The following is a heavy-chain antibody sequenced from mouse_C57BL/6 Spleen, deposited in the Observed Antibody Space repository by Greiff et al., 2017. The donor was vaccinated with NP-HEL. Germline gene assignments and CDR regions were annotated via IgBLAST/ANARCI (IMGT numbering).Heavy chain of an antibody. Sequence: EVQGVESGGGLVKPGGSLKLSCAASGFTFSDYGMHWVRQAPEKGLEWVAYISSGSSTIYYADTVKGRFTISRDNAKNTLFLQMTSLRSEDTAMYYCARLITTVVERFAYWGQGTLVTVSA. CDR3: ARLITTVVERFAY. CDR2: ISSGSSTI. CDR1: GFTFSDYG. V-gene: IGHV5-17*01. J-gene: IGHJ3*01. D-gene: IGHD1-1*01.